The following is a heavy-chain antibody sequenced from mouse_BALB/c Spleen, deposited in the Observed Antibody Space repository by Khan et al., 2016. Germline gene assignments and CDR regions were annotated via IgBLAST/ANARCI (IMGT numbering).Heavy chain of an antibody. CDR3: TAFAY. V-gene: IGHV5-6*01. CDR2: ISSGGSYT. J-gene: IGHJ2*01. CDR1: GFTFSSYG. Sequence: EVELVESGGDLVKPGGSLKLSCAASGFTFSSYGMSWVRQTPDKRLEWVATISSGGSYTYYQDSVEGRLSISRANAKTTLYLQMSSLNAEDTAMYYCTAFAYWGQGTTLTVSS.